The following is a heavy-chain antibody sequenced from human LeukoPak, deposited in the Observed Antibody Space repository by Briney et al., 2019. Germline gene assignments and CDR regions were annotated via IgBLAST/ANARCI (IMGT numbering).Heavy chain of an antibody. CDR2: ISYDGSNK. CDR1: GFTFSSYG. V-gene: IGHV3-30*18. Sequence: GGSLRLSCAASGFTFSSYGMHWVRQAPGKGLEWVAVISYDGSNKYYAGSVKGRFTISRDNPKNTLYLQMNSLRAEDTAVYYCAKDLFSYSSSSGGMDVWGQGTTVTVSS. J-gene: IGHJ6*02. CDR3: AKDLFSYSSSSGGMDV. D-gene: IGHD6-13*01.